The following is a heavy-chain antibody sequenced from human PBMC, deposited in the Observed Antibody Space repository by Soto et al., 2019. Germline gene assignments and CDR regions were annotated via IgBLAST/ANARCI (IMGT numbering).Heavy chain of an antibody. D-gene: IGHD6-13*01. CDR2: IFYSGTT. Sequence: PSETLSLTCTVSGGSISSGGYFWSWIRQPPGKGLEWIGNIFYSGTTYYNPSLKSRVTISVDTSKNQFSLKLSSVTAADTAVYFCARLVLYWGQGTLVPVSS. V-gene: IGHV4-31*03. CDR3: ARLVLY. CDR1: GGSISSGGYF. J-gene: IGHJ4*02.